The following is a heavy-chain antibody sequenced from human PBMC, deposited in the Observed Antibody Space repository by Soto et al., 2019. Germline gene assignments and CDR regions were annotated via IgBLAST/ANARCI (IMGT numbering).Heavy chain of an antibody. CDR3: ARADSSSWGYYYYGMDV. CDR2: IWYDGSNK. CDR1: GFTFSSYG. J-gene: IGHJ6*02. D-gene: IGHD6-13*01. Sequence: GGSLRLSCAASGFTFSSYGMHWVRQAPGKGLEWVAAIWYDGSNKYYADSVKGRFTISRDNSKNTLYLQMNSLRAEDTAVYYCARADSSSWGYYYYGMDVWGQGTTVTVSS. V-gene: IGHV3-33*01.